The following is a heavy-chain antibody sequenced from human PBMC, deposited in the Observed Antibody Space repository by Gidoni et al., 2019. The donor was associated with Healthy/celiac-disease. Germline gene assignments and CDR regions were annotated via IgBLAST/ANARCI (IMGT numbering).Heavy chain of an antibody. CDR1: GFTFSSYS. D-gene: IGHD1-1*01. CDR2: ISSSSSYI. J-gene: IGHJ4*02. CDR3: ARDLEDLFDY. V-gene: IGHV3-21*01. Sequence: EVQLVDSGGGLVKPGGSLRLSCAASGFTFSSYSMNWVRQAPGKGLEWVSSISSSSSYIYYADSEKGRFTISRDNAKISLYLQMNSLRAEDTAVYYCARDLEDLFDYWGQGTLVTVSS.